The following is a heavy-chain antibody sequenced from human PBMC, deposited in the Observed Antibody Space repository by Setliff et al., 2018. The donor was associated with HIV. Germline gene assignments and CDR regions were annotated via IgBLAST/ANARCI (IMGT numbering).Heavy chain of an antibody. Sequence: RASVKVSCKASGYTFTSYDISWVRQAPGQGLEWMGWISAYNGNTNYAQKFQGRVTITTDESTSTAYMELSSLRSEDTAVYYCARVRERWLQLDYWGQGTLVTVSS. CDR2: ISAYNGNT. CDR3: ARVRERWLQLDY. D-gene: IGHD5-12*01. CDR1: GYTFTSYD. J-gene: IGHJ4*02. V-gene: IGHV1-18*01.